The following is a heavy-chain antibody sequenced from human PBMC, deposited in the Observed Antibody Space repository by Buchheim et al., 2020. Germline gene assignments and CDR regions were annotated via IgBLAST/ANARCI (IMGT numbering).Heavy chain of an antibody. Sequence: QVQLVQSGAEVKNPGSSVRVSCKASGDTLTNYAITWVRQAPGQGLEWMGDIIPMLDRTNYAQKFHDRVIISADRSTNPSYMEVSSLTSEDTAVYYCARADYKRVAAGGLITWLDPWGQGT. D-gene: IGHD2-15*01. CDR2: IIPMLDRT. V-gene: IGHV1-69*06. J-gene: IGHJ5*02. CDR1: GDTLTNYA. CDR3: ARADYKRVAAGGLITWLDP.